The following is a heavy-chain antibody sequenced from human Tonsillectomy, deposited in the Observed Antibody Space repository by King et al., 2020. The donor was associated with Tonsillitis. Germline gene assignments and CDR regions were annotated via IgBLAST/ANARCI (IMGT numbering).Heavy chain of an antibody. D-gene: IGHD3-10*01. CDR2: ISYDGTNK. CDR1: GFTFSSYG. J-gene: IGHJ6*02. CDR3: AKAHDYGSGSYFNYYDGMDV. V-gene: IGHV3-30*18. Sequence: VQLVESGGGVVQPGRSLRLSCAASGFTFSSYGMHWVRQAPGKGLEWVAVISYDGTNKYYADSVKGRFTISRDNSKNTLYLQMNSLRPEDTAVYYWAKAHDYGSGSYFNYYDGMDVWGQGTTVTVSS.